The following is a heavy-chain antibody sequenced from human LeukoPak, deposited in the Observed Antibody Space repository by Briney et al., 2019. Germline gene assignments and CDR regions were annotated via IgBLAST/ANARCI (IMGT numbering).Heavy chain of an antibody. CDR1: GGSFSGYY. D-gene: IGHD6-13*01. Sequence: SETLSLTCAVYGGSFSGYYWSWIRQPPGKGLEWIGEINHSGSTNYNPSLKSRFTISVDTSKNQFSLKLSSVTAADTAVYYCARSWRLDAFDIWGQGTMVTVSS. CDR3: ARSWRLDAFDI. V-gene: IGHV4-34*01. J-gene: IGHJ3*02. CDR2: INHSGST.